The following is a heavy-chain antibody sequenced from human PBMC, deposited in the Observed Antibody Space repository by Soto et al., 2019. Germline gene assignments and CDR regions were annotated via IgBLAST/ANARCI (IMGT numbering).Heavy chain of an antibody. CDR3: AKGGEGYCSGTSCLYHMDA. J-gene: IGHJ6*03. Sequence: EVQLLKSGGGLVQPGGSRRLSCAASGFTFSSYAMSWVRQAPGKGLEWVSTISDSGSTYYADSVKGRFTISRDISKNTLYVQMSSLRAEDTAVYYCAKGGEGYCSGTSCLYHMDAWGKGTTVTVSS. D-gene: IGHD2-15*01. CDR2: ISDSGST. CDR1: GFTFSSYA. V-gene: IGHV3-23*01.